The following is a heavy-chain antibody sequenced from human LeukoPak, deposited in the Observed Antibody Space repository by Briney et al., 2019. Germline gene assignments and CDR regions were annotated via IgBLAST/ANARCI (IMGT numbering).Heavy chain of an antibody. J-gene: IGHJ4*02. V-gene: IGHV3-21*01. D-gene: IGHD3-10*01. CDR2: ISSSSSYI. CDR3: ARTLYGSGSYYAPFDY. Sequence: GGSLRLSCAASGFTFSSYSMNWVRQAPGKGLEWVSSISSSSSYIYYADSVKGRFTISRDNTKNSLYLQMNSLRAEDTAVYYCARTLYGSGSYYAPFDYWGQGTLVTASS. CDR1: GFTFSSYS.